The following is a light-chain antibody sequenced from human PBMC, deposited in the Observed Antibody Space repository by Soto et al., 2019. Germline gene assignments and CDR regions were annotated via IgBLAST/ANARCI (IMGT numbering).Light chain of an antibody. CDR2: DNS. J-gene: IGLJ1*01. CDR1: TSNIGNNY. CDR3: GTWDSRLSAV. V-gene: IGLV1-51*01. Sequence: QSVLTQPPSVSAAPGQKVTISCSGGTSNIGNNYVAWYRQFPGTAPKRIIYDNSKRASGIPDRFSGSKSGSSATLVITGLQTGDEADYYCGTWDSRLSAVFGTGTKVTVL.